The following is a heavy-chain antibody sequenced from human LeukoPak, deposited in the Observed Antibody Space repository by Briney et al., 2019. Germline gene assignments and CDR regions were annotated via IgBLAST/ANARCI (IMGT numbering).Heavy chain of an antibody. J-gene: IGHJ4*02. Sequence: SGTLSLTCAVSGASISSINWWNWVRQPPGKGLEWIGEIYHSGSTYYNPSLKSRVTILIDKSKNQFSLRLSSVTAADTAVYYCARRPITAVSTPFDYWGQGTLVTVSS. CDR2: IYHSGST. V-gene: IGHV4-4*02. CDR1: GASISSINW. D-gene: IGHD6-13*01. CDR3: ARRPITAVSTPFDY.